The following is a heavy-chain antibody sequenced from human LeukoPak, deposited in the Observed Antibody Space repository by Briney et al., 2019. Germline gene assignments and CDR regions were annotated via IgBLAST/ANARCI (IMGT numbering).Heavy chain of an antibody. CDR3: ARNLPAADY. Sequence: GGSLRLSCAASGSTFSSHTMSWVRQAPGKGLEWISYISSTSSIIYYADSVKGRFTTSRDNAKNSLYLQMSSLRAEDTAVYYCARNLPAADYWGQGTLVTVSS. J-gene: IGHJ4*02. V-gene: IGHV3-48*04. CDR2: ISSTSSII. D-gene: IGHD2-2*01. CDR1: GSTFSSHT.